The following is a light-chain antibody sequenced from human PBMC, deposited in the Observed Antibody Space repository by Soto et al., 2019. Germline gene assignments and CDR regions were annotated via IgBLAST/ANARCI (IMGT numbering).Light chain of an antibody. V-gene: IGKV3-20*01. CDR2: AAS. CDR3: KQQGT. Sequence: EIVLTQSPGTLSLSPGERATLSCRASRSLSSSYVVWYQQKPGQSPRLIIYAASRMATGIPDRFSGSGSATEYTLTISRFEPEDFAVYYCKQQGTFGQGTKLEIK. CDR1: RSLSSSY. J-gene: IGKJ2*01.